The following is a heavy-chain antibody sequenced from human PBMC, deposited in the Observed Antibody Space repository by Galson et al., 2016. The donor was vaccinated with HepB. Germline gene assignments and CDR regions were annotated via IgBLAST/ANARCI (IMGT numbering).Heavy chain of an antibody. CDR2: ISNDGGNN. D-gene: IGHD2-2*01. V-gene: IGHV3-30*04. CDR3: AGVGYCSSTNCYYAFDI. CDR1: GFTFSDAA. J-gene: IGHJ3*02. Sequence: SLRLSCAASGFTFSDAAMHWVRRAPGKGLEWVAVISNDGGNNDYADAVKGRFTISRDNSKNTLYLQMNSLRPEDTAVYYCAGVGYCSSTNCYYAFDIWGQGTMVTVSS.